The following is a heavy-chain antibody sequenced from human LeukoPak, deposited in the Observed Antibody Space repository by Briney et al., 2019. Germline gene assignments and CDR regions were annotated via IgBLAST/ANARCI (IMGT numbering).Heavy chain of an antibody. CDR3: ARAYQPLGGLSFPDS. CDR2: INPNTGNP. J-gene: IGHJ5*01. Sequence: ASVKVSCKASGYTFTNYAMNWVRQAPGQGLEWMGWINPNTGNPAYAQGFTGRFVFSLDTSVTTTYLQISGLKAEDTAVYYCARAYQPLGGLSFPDSWGQGALVTVSS. D-gene: IGHD3-16*02. CDR1: GYTFTNYA. V-gene: IGHV7-4-1*02.